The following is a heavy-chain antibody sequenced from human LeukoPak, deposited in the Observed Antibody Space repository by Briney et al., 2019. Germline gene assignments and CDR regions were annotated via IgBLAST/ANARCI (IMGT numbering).Heavy chain of an antibody. CDR3: ARDRLSSSPGYSSSWYNYYYGMDV. D-gene: IGHD6-13*01. J-gene: IGHJ6*02. CDR1: GDSVSSNSTA. CDR2: TYYRSKWYN. Sequence: SQTLSLTCAISGDSVSSNSTAWNWIRQSPSRGLEWLVRTYYRSKWYNDYAVSVKSRITINPDTSKNQFSLQLNSVTPEDTAVYYCARDRLSSSPGYSSSWYNYYYGMDVWGQGTTVTVSS. V-gene: IGHV6-1*01.